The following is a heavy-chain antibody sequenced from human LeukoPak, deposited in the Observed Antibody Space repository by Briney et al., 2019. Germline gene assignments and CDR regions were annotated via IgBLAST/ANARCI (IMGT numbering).Heavy chain of an antibody. V-gene: IGHV4-59*01. J-gene: IGHJ4*02. D-gene: IGHD3-22*01. CDR2: IYYSGST. Sequence: SETLSLTCTVSGGSISSYYWSWIRQPPGKGLEWNGYIYYSGSTNYNPSLKSRVTISVDTSKNQFSLKLSSVTAADTAVYYCARGGYYYDSSGYGRFDYWGQGTLVTVSS. CDR3: ARGGYYYDSSGYGRFDY. CDR1: GGSISSYY.